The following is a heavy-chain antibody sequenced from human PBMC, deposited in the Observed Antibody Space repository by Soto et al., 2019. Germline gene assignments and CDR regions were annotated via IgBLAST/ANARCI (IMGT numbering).Heavy chain of an antibody. CDR3: ARDRQNYGSFDY. D-gene: IGHD4-17*01. Sequence: QVQLVQSGAEVKKPGASVKVPCKASGYTFTNYGISWVRQAPGQGLEWMGWINSYNGITNNAQNFQGRVTMTTDTSTNTAYMELRSLRSDDTAVYYCARDRQNYGSFDYWGQGTLDTVSS. CDR1: GYTFTNYG. CDR2: INSYNGIT. J-gene: IGHJ4*02. V-gene: IGHV1-18*01.